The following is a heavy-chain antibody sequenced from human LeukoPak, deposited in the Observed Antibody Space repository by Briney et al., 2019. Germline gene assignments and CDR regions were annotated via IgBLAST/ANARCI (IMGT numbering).Heavy chain of an antibody. CDR2: IYYSGST. D-gene: IGHD4-17*01. J-gene: IGHJ3*02. CDR1: GGSISTYY. V-gene: IGHV4-59*08. CDR3: ARSYGDDAFDI. Sequence: PSKTLSLTCTVSGGSISTYYWSWIRQPPGKGLEWIGYIYYSGSTNYNPSLKSRVTISVDTSKNQFSLKLSSVTAADTAVYYCARSYGDDAFDIWGQGTMVTVSS.